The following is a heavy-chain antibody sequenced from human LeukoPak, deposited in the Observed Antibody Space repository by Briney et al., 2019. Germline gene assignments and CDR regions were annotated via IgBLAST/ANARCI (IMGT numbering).Heavy chain of an antibody. CDR1: GFTVSSYS. CDR2: ISSSSSYI. J-gene: IGHJ4*02. D-gene: IGHD2-2*01. V-gene: IGHV3-21*01. CDR3: ARDSPSTCQDY. Sequence: PGGSLRLSCAASGFTVSSYSMNWVRQAPGKGLEWVSSISSSSSYIYYADSVKGRFTISRDNAKNSLYLQMNGLRAEDTAVYYCARDSPSTCQDYWGQGTLVTVSS.